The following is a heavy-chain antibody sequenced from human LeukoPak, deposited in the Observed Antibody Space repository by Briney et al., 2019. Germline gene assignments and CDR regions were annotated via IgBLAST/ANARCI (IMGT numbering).Heavy chain of an antibody. CDR1: GFTFSSYA. CDR3: ARCRMWIRSHGAFDI. D-gene: IGHD1-26*01. J-gene: IGHJ4*02. V-gene: IGHV3-30-3*01. Sequence: PGRSLRLSCAASGFTFSSYAMHWVRQAPGKGLEWVAVISYDGSNKYYADSVKGRFTISRDNSKNTLYLQMNSLRAEDTAVYYCARCRMWIRSHGAFDIWGQGTVVTVSS. CDR2: ISYDGSNK.